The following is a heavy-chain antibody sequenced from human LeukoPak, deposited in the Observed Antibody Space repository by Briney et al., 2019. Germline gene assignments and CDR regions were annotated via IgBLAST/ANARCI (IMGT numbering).Heavy chain of an antibody. Sequence: SGGSLRLSCADSGFTFSSYSMDWVRQAPGKGLEWVSSISSGSSYIFYADSVKGRFTISRDNAKNSLYLQMNSLRAEDTAVYYWARGGTGATRDDTFDIWGQGTMVTVSS. V-gene: IGHV3-21*01. J-gene: IGHJ3*02. CDR1: GFTFSSYS. CDR3: ARGGTGATRDDTFDI. CDR2: ISSGSSYI. D-gene: IGHD1-7*01.